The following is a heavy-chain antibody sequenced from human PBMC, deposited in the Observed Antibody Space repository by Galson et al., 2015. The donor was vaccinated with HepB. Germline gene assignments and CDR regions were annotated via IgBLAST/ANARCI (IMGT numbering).Heavy chain of an antibody. V-gene: IGHV4-30-4*07. J-gene: IGHJ4*02. Sequence: TLSLTCAVSGGSISSGGYSWSWIRQPPGKGLEWIGYIYYSGSTYYNPSLKSRVTISVDTSKNQFSLKLSSVTAADTAVYYCARGGDYGVPFDYWGQGTLVTVSS. D-gene: IGHD4-17*01. CDR1: GGSISSGGYS. CDR3: ARGGDYGVPFDY. CDR2: IYYSGST.